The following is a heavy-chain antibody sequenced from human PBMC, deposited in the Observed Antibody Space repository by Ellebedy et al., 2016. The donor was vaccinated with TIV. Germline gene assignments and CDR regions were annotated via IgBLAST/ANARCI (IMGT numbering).Heavy chain of an antibody. V-gene: IGHV1-2*02. D-gene: IGHD6-19*01. Sequence: AASVKVSCKASGYTFIGYYMHWVRQAPGQGLEWMGWINPKNGDTSYAQKFQGRVTMNRDPSISTAYMALSRLGSEDTAVYYCGRSGYGSGWSFDYWGQGTLVTVSS. J-gene: IGHJ4*02. CDR1: GYTFIGYY. CDR3: GRSGYGSGWSFDY. CDR2: INPKNGDT.